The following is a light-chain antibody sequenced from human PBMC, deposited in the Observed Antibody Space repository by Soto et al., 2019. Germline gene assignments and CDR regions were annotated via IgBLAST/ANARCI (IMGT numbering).Light chain of an antibody. Sequence: EIVMTQSPATLSVSPGERATLSCRASQSVSSNLAWYQQKPGQAPRLLIYGASTRATGIPARFSGSGSGTEFTLPISSLQSEDFAVYYCQQYGNWPPWTFGQGTKVEIK. V-gene: IGKV3-15*01. J-gene: IGKJ1*01. CDR1: QSVSSN. CDR2: GAS. CDR3: QQYGNWPPWT.